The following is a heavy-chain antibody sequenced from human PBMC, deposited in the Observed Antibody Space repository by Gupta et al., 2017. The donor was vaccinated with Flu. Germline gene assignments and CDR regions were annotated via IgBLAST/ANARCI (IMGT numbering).Heavy chain of an antibody. CDR3: NRRGLPAAQTAWFDP. CDR1: GFTFGDYG. D-gene: IGHD2-2*01. V-gene: IGHV3-49*03. J-gene: IGHJ5*02. Sequence: EMQLVESGGGLVQPGRALTLSCAASGFTFGDYGMSWFRQAPGKGLEWLGFIKIKAYDEATEYAESVKGRVTISRDDSKSIAYLQMHSLTTEDTAVYYCNRRGLPAAQTAWFDPGGQGTLVNVSS. CDR2: IKIKAYDEAT.